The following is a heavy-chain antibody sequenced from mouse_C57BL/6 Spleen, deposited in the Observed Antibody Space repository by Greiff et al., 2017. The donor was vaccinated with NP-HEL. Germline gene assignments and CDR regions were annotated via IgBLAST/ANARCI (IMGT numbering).Heavy chain of an antibody. Sequence: VQLQESGAELARPGASVKMSCKASGYTFTSYTMHWVKQRPGQGLEWIGYINPSSGYTKYNQKFKDKATLTADKSSSTAYIQLSSLTSEDSAVYYCASWELGDYYAMDYWGQGTSVTVSS. CDR3: ASWELGDYYAMDY. D-gene: IGHD4-1*01. CDR2: INPSSGYT. V-gene: IGHV1-4*01. J-gene: IGHJ4*01. CDR1: GYTFTSYT.